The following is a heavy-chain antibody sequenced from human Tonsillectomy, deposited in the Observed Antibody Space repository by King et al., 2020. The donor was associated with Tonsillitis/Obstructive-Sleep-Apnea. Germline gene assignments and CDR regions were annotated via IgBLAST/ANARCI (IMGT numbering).Heavy chain of an antibody. CDR3: AREEGYNQGCFDY. CDR1: GGSISSYY. J-gene: IGHJ4*02. CDR2: IYYSGST. V-gene: IGHV4-59*12. Sequence: HVQLQESGPGLVKPSETLSLTCTVSGGSISSYYWSWIRQPPGKGLEWIGYIYYSGSTNYNPSLQSRVTISVDTSKNQFSLKLSSVTAADTAVYYCAREEGYNQGCFDYRGQGTLVTVSS. D-gene: IGHD5-24*01.